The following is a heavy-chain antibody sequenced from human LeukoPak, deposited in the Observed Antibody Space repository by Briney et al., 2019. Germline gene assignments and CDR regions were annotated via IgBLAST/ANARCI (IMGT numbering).Heavy chain of an antibody. CDR2: ISSNGGST. Sequence: GGSLRLSCAASGFSFSNYGMHWVRQAPGKGLEYVAAISSNGGSTYYANSVKGRFTISRDNTKNTLYLQMGSLRAEDMAVYYCARVCSSWYQFAYWAEKPLVTVSS. CDR3: ARVCSSWYQFAY. CDR1: GFSFSNYG. D-gene: IGHD6-13*01. J-gene: IGHJ4*02. V-gene: IGHV3-64*01.